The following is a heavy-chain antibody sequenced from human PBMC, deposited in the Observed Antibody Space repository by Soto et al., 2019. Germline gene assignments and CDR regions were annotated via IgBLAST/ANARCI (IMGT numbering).Heavy chain of an antibody. V-gene: IGHV3-66*01. J-gene: IGHJ5*02. D-gene: IGHD3-22*01. Sequence: GGSLRLSCAASGFTVSSNYMSWVRQAPGKGLEWVSVIYSGGSTYYADSVKGRFTISRDNSKNTLYLQMSSLRAEDTAVYYCVKEGYYYDSSGYYYGWFDPWGQGTLVTVSS. CDR2: IYSGGST. CDR3: VKEGYYYDSSGYYYGWFDP. CDR1: GFTVSSNY.